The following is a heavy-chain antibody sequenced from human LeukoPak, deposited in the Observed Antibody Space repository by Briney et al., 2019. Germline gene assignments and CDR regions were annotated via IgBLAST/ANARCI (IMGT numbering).Heavy chain of an antibody. CDR3: AKARRPIVGASYAFDI. D-gene: IGHD1-26*01. Sequence: GGSLRLSCAASGFTFSSYGMHWVRQAPGKGLERVAVIWYDGSNKYYADSVKGRFTISRDNSKNTLYLQMNSLRAEDTAVYYCAKARRPIVGASYAFDIWGQGTMVTVSS. J-gene: IGHJ3*02. CDR1: GFTFSSYG. CDR2: IWYDGSNK. V-gene: IGHV3-33*06.